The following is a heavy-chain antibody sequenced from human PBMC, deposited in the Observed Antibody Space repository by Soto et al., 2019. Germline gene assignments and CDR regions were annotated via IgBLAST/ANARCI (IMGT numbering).Heavy chain of an antibody. J-gene: IGHJ6*02. CDR2: ISWDGGST. V-gene: IGHV3-43*01. CDR1: GFTFDDYT. CDR3: ARTYYYGSGPGGMDV. D-gene: IGHD3-10*01. Sequence: GGSLRLSCAASGFTFDDYTMHWVRQAPGKGLEWVSLISWDGGSTYYADSVKGRFTISRDNSKNSLYLQMNSLRTEDTALYYCARTYYYGSGPGGMDVWGQGTTVTVSS.